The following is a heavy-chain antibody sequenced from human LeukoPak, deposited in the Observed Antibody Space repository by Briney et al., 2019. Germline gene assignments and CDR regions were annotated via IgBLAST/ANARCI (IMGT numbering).Heavy chain of an antibody. CDR3: AREGDSSSWYYGNWFDP. D-gene: IGHD6-13*01. CDR2: INSDGSST. Sequence: GGSLRLSCAASGFTFSSYWMHWVRQAPGKGLVWVSRINSDGSSTSYADSVKGRFTISRDNAKNTLYLQMNSLRAEDTAVYYCAREGDSSSWYYGNWFDPWGQGTLVTVSS. V-gene: IGHV3-74*01. CDR1: GFTFSSYW. J-gene: IGHJ5*02.